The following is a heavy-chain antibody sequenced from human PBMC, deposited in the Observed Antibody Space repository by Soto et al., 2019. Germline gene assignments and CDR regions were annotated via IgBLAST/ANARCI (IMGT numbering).Heavy chain of an antibody. CDR2: IKSKTDGGTT. D-gene: IGHD1-26*01. Sequence: GESLKISCAASGFTFSNAWMNWVRQAPGKGLEWVGRIKSKTDGGTTDYAAPVKGRFTISRDDSKNALYLQMNSLKTEDTAVYYCTTDHGWELFPLGYWGQGTQVTVSS. CDR3: TTDHGWELFPLGY. J-gene: IGHJ4*02. V-gene: IGHV3-15*07. CDR1: GFTFSNAW.